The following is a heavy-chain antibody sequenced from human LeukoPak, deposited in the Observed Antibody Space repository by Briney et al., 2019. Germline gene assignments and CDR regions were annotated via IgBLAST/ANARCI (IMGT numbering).Heavy chain of an antibody. D-gene: IGHD4-17*01. CDR3: AKETDYGDYGDWYFDL. J-gene: IGHJ2*01. CDR1: GFTFSSYV. V-gene: IGHV3-23*01. Sequence: PGGSLRLSCAASGFTFSSYVMRWVRQAPGKGLEWVSGISGSGGTTYYADSVRGRFTISRDNSKNTLYLQVNSLRAEDTAVYYCAKETDYGDYGDWYFDLWGRGTLVTVSS. CDR2: ISGSGGTT.